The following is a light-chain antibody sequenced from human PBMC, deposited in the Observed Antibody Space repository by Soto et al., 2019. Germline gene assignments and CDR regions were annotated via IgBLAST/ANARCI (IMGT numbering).Light chain of an antibody. Sequence: IVLRPSHGTLSLSPGDRAPLSCRASQSVTSNYLAWYQQKPGQAPRLLLFGASIRDTGIPDRFSGSGSGTDFTLTIRRLESEEFAVYYCEKYGSSPGTFGYGTKVDIK. J-gene: IGKJ1*01. CDR1: QSVTSNY. V-gene: IGKV3-20*01. CDR2: GAS. CDR3: EKYGSSPGT.